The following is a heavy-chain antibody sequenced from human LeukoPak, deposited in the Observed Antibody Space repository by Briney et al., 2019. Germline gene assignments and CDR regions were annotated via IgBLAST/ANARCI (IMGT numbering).Heavy chain of an antibody. J-gene: IGHJ4*02. D-gene: IGHD3-3*01. Sequence: SETLSLTCTVSDFSISSSYYWGWIRQPPGNGLEWIGSIYYSGSTYYNPSLKRRVTISVDTSKNQFSLKLSSVTAADTAVYYCASFPELTIEWGQGTLVTVSS. CDR1: DFSISSSYY. CDR3: ASFPELTIE. CDR2: IYYSGST. V-gene: IGHV4-39*01.